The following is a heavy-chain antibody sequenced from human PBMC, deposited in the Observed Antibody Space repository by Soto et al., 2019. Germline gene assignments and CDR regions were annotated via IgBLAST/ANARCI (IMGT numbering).Heavy chain of an antibody. CDR2: IYWDDDK. Sequence: QITLKESDPTLVKPTQTVTLTYTFSGFSLDSPAVGVNWIRQPPGKALEWLGLIYWDDDKQYNPSLKSRLTITRDTSKNQVVLTMTNMDPVDTATYYCAHGSGWLSDYWGQGTLVTVSS. V-gene: IGHV2-5*02. CDR1: GFSLDSPAVG. J-gene: IGHJ4*02. CDR3: AHGSGWLSDY. D-gene: IGHD6-19*01.